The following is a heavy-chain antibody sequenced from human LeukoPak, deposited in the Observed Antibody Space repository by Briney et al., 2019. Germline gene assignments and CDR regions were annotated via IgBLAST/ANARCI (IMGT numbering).Heavy chain of an antibody. CDR3: ARPLVF. Sequence: PGGSLRLSCAASGFTFSNSNMNWVRQAPGKGLEWLSFISTSSSTIYYADSVKGRFTISRDNAKNSLFLQMSNLRDEDTAVYYCARPLVFGGQGTLVTVSS. CDR1: GFTFSNSN. D-gene: IGHD6-6*01. J-gene: IGHJ4*02. CDR2: ISTSSSTI. V-gene: IGHV3-48*02.